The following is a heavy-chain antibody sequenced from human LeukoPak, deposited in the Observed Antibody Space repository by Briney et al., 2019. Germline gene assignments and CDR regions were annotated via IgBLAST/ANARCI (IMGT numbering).Heavy chain of an antibody. CDR3: AKDQSRVGASDPFDY. CDR2: ISGSGATT. V-gene: IGHV3-23*01. CDR1: GFTFSSCA. D-gene: IGHD1-26*01. Sequence: GGSLRLSCAASGFTFSSCAMTWVRQAPGKGLEWVSSISGSGATTYYADSVKGRFTISRDNSNNTVYLQMHSLRAEDTAVYYCAKDQSRVGASDPFDYWGQGTQVGVSS. J-gene: IGHJ4*02.